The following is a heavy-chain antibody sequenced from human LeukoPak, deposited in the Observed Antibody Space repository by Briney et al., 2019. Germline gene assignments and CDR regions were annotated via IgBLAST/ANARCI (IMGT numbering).Heavy chain of an antibody. J-gene: IGHJ4*02. D-gene: IGHD6-13*01. CDR2: IRQDGDTK. CDR3: ARSLPYGTTWYGRSDF. V-gene: IGHV3-7*03. CDR1: GFTFSNYW. Sequence: GGSLRLPCAASGFTFSNYWMTWVRQAPGKGLEWVANIRQDGDTKYYVDSVKGRFTISRDNAMNSLYLQMNSLRAEDTAIYYCARSLPYGTTWYGRSDFWGQGTLVTVSS.